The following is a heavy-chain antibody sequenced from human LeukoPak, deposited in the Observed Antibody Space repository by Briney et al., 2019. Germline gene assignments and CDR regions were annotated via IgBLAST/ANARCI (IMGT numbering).Heavy chain of an antibody. CDR2: INPNSGGT. D-gene: IGHD4-17*01. CDR3: ATERFNAFDI. J-gene: IGHJ3*02. CDR1: GYTFTGYY. Sequence: ASVKVSCKASGYTFTGYYMHWVRQAPGQGLEWMGWINPNSGGTNYAQKFQGRVTMTEDTSTDTAYMELSSLRSEDTAVYYCATERFNAFDIWGQGTMVTVSS. V-gene: IGHV1-2*02.